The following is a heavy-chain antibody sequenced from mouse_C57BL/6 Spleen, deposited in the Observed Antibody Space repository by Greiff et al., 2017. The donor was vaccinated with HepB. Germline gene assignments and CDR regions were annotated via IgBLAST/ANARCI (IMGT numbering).Heavy chain of an antibody. CDR1: GYSITSGYY. J-gene: IGHJ2*01. CDR3: ASLDSSGYGDFDY. V-gene: IGHV3-6*01. CDR2: ISYDGSN. Sequence: ESGPGLVKPSQSLSLTCSVTGYSITSGYYWNWIRQFPGNKLEWMGYISYDGSNNYNPSLKNRISITRDTSKNQFFLKLNSVTTEDTATYYCASLDSSGYGDFDYWGQGTTLTVSS. D-gene: IGHD3-2*02.